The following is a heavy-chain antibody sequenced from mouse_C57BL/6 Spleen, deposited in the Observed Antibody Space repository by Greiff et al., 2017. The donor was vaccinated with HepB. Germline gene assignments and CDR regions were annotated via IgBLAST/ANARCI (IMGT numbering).Heavy chain of an antibody. D-gene: IGHD1-1*01. CDR2: ISDGGSYT. Sequence: EVQLVESGGGLVKPGGSLKLSCAASGFTFSSYAMSWVRQTPEKRLEWVATISDGGSYTYYPDNVKGRFTISRDNAKNNLYLQMSHLKSEDTAMYYCAREASITTVDWYFDVWGTGTTVTVSS. V-gene: IGHV5-4*01. CDR3: AREASITTVDWYFDV. J-gene: IGHJ1*03. CDR1: GFTFSSYA.